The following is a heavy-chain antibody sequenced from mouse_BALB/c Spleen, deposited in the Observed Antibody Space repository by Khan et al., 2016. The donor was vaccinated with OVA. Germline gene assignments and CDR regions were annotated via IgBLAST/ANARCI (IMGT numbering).Heavy chain of an antibody. Sequence: DVKLVESGGGLVQPGGSLKLSCAASGFTFSSNTMSWVRQTPEKRLEWVAYITNGGGSTYYPDTVKGRFTISSDNAKNTLYLQMSSLKSEDTAMYYCARVPTFITTALDYWGQGTSVTVSS. V-gene: IGHV5-12-2*01. J-gene: IGHJ4*01. CDR2: ITNGGGST. CDR1: GFTFSSNT. D-gene: IGHD1-2*01. CDR3: ARVPTFITTALDY.